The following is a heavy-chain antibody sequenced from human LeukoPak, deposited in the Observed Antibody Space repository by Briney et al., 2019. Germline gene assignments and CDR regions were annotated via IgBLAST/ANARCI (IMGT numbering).Heavy chain of an antibody. CDR3: AREKIASSGNNWFDP. CDR2: ISFDSNNK. V-gene: IGHV3-30*04. Sequence: GGSLRLSCAASGFTFSSFAMHWVRQAPGKGLDWVAVISFDSNNKYYADSVRGRFTISRDNSKNTLYLQINSLRSEDTALYYRAREKIASSGNNWFDPWGQGTLVTVSS. D-gene: IGHD6-13*01. CDR1: GFTFSSFA. J-gene: IGHJ5*02.